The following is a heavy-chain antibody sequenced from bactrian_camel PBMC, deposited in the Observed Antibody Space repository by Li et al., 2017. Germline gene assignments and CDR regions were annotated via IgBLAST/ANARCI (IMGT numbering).Heavy chain of an antibody. V-gene: IGHV3S40*01. CDR3: ARDIDY. J-gene: IGHJ4*01. Sequence: VESGGGLVRPEGSLRLSCAASGFTFSTYDMSWVRQAPGKGLEWVSGINSGGSMTDYADSVKGRFTMFRDNAKNMLYLQMNSLKTEDTAMYYCARDIDYWGQGTQVTVS. CDR2: INSGGSMT. CDR1: GFTFSTYD. D-gene: IGHD1*01.